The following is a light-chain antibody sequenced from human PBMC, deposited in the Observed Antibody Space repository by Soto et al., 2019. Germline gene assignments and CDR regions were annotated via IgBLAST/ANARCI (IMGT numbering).Light chain of an antibody. V-gene: IGKV1-39*01. CDR2: AAS. J-gene: IGKJ2*01. CDR1: QTISNY. CDR3: QQSYSSPYT. Sequence: DIQMTQSPSSLSASLGGSVTITCRARQTISNYLNWYQHRPGEAPKLLIYAASSLQSGVPSRFSGSGSETDFTLTISSLQPEDFALYYCQQSYSSPYTFGQGTNLEIK.